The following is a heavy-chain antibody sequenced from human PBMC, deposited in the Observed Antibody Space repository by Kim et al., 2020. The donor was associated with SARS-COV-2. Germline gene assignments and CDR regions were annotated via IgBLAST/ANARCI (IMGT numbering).Heavy chain of an antibody. CDR3: AKQMTAVVPYGFDY. V-gene: IGHV4-39*07. Sequence: PPLKGRVTISVDTAKNQFSRKLSSVTAADTAVYDCAKQMTAVVPYGFDYWGQGTLVTVSS. D-gene: IGHD4-17*01. J-gene: IGHJ4*02.